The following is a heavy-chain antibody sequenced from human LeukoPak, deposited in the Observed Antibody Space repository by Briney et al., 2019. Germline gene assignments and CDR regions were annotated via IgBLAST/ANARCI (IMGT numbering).Heavy chain of an antibody. CDR2: ISNIGST. CDR3: ARHLKRAFDP. J-gene: IGHJ5*02. CDR1: GGSISSYY. D-gene: IGHD3-9*01. V-gene: IGHV4-59*08. Sequence: RTSETLSLTCTVSGGSISSYYWSWLRQPPGKGLEWIGYISNIGSTNYNPSLMSRVTISVDTSKNQFSLKLTSVTAADTAVYYCARHLKRAFDPWGQGTLVTVSS.